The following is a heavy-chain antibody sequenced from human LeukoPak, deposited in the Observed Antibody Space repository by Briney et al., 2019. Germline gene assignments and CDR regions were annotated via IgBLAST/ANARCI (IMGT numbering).Heavy chain of an antibody. Sequence: SETLSLTCAVYGGSFSGYYWSWIRQPSGKGLEWIGEINHSGSTNYNPSLKSRVTISVDTSKNQFSLKLSSVTAADTAVYYCARRYYDSSGYYYHDYWCQGTLVTVSS. CDR1: GGSFSGYY. V-gene: IGHV4-34*01. J-gene: IGHJ4*02. CDR2: INHSGST. D-gene: IGHD3-22*01. CDR3: ARRYYDSSGYYYHDY.